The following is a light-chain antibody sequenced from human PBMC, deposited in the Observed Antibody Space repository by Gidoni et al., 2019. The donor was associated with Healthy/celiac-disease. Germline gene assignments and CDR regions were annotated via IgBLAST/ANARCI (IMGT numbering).Light chain of an antibody. J-gene: IGKJ3*01. CDR2: AAS. CDR3: QQYYSYPFT. V-gene: IGKV1-8*01. CDR1: QGISSY. Sequence: AIRMTQSPSSLSASPGDRVTITCRASQGISSYLAWYQQQPGKAPKLLIYAASTLQSGVPSRFSGSGSGTDFTLTISCLQSEDFATYYCQQYYSYPFTFGPGTKVDIK.